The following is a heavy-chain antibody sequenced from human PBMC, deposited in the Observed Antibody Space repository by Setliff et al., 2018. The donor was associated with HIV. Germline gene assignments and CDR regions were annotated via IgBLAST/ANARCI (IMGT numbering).Heavy chain of an antibody. D-gene: IGHD1-26*01. Sequence: SETLSLTCTVSGGSISSSSYYWGWIRQPPGKGLEWIGSIYYSGATYYNPSLKSRVTLSVDTSNNQFSLKLSSATAADTAVYYCARHLRWELPYYFDYWGQGTLVTVSS. CDR2: IYYSGAT. J-gene: IGHJ4*02. V-gene: IGHV4-39*01. CDR1: GGSISSSSYY. CDR3: ARHLRWELPYYFDY.